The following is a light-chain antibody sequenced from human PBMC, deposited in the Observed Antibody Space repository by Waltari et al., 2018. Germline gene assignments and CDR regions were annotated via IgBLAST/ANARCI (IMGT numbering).Light chain of an antibody. V-gene: IGKV4-1*01. CDR2: WAS. CDR1: QSVLYSPNNKNY. Sequence: DIVLTQSPDSLAGSLGERATITCRSSQSVLYSPNNKNYLAWYQQKPGQPPKLLIYWASIRESGVPDRFSGSGSGTDFSLTISSLQAEDVAFYYCQQYYDTPRTFGQGTEVEIK. CDR3: QQYYDTPRT. J-gene: IGKJ1*01.